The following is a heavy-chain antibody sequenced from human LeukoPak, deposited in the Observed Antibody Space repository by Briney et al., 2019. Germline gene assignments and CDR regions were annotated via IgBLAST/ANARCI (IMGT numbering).Heavy chain of an antibody. CDR3: ARVLRDYYYYYMDV. D-gene: IGHD2/OR15-2a*01. Sequence: PSETLSLTCTVSGGSISSYYWSWIRQPAGKGLEWIGRIYTSGSTNYNPSLKSRVTISVDTSKNQFSLKLSSVTAADTAVYYCARVLRDYYYYYMDVWGKGTTVTVSS. J-gene: IGHJ6*03. V-gene: IGHV4-4*07. CDR2: IYTSGST. CDR1: GGSISSYY.